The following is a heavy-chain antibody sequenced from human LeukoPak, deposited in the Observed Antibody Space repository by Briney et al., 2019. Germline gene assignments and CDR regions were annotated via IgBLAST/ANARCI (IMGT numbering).Heavy chain of an antibody. V-gene: IGHV3-53*01. CDR2: IYSGGST. Sequence: GGSLILSCAASGFTVSSNYMSWVRQAPGKGLEWVSVIYSGGSTYYADSVKGRFTISRDNPKNTLYLQMNSLRAEDTAVYYCARDRSPYGMDVWGQGTTVTVSS. J-gene: IGHJ6*02. CDR3: ARDRSPYGMDV. CDR1: GFTVSSNY.